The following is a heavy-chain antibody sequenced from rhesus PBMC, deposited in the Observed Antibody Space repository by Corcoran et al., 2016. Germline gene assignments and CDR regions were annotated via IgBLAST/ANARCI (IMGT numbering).Heavy chain of an antibody. D-gene: IGHD6-31*01. Sequence: QLQLQESGPGLVKHSETLSLTCAVSGGSIRCNWWSWIRQPPGKRLEWIGRISGSGGSTSYNTSLKSRVTISTDTSKNQLSLKLISVTAADTAVYYCARAATGTYRFDVWDPGVLVTVSS. CDR2: ISGSGGST. CDR1: GGSIRCNW. CDR3: ARAATGTYRFDV. V-gene: IGHV4-173*01. J-gene: IGHJ5-1*01.